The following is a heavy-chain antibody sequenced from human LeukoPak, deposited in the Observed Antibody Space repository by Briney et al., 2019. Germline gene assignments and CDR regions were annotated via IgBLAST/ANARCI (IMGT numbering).Heavy chain of an antibody. V-gene: IGHV3-21*01. CDR2: ITSSSTYT. D-gene: IGHD3-10*02. CDR1: GFSFSSYN. J-gene: IGHJ6*04. CDR3: AELAITMIGGV. Sequence: GGSLRLACAASGFSFSSYNMNWVRLTPGKGLEWVSSITSSSTYTFYADSVKGRFTISRDNAKNSLYLQMNSLRAEDTAVYYCAELAITMIGGVWGKGTTVTISS.